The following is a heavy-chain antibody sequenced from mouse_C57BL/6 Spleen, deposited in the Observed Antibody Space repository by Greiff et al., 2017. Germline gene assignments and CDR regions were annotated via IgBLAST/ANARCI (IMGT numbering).Heavy chain of an antibody. D-gene: IGHD4-1*01. Sequence: QVQLKQPGTELVKPGASVKLSCKASGYTFTSYWMHWVKQRPGQGLEWIGNINPSNGGTNYNEKFKSKATLTVDKSSSTAYMQLSSLTSEDSAVYYCARSKLGRGGFAYWGQGTLVTVSA. CDR1: GYTFTSYW. CDR3: ARSKLGRGGFAY. V-gene: IGHV1-53*01. CDR2: INPSNGGT. J-gene: IGHJ3*01.